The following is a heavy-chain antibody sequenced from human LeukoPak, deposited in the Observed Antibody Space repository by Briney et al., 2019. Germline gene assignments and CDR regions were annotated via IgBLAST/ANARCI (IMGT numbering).Heavy chain of an antibody. D-gene: IGHD3-22*01. J-gene: IGHJ4*02. CDR2: INPNSGGT. Sequence: ASVKVSCKASGYTFTGYYMHWVRQAPGQGLEWMGWINPNSGGTNYAQKFQGRVTMTRDTSISTAYMELRSLRSDDTAVYYCARGHTLYYESTAYYYFDYWGQGTLVTVSS. CDR1: GYTFTGYY. V-gene: IGHV1-2*02. CDR3: ARGHTLYYESTAYYYFDY.